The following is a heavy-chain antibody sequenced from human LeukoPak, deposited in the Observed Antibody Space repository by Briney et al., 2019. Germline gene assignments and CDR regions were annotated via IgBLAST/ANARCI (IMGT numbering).Heavy chain of an antibody. CDR1: GFTLEDYP. Sequence: SRSLGLSCAASGFTLEDYPMHWVRQAPGKGLEWVSGISWNSGSIGYADSVKGRFTISRDNAKNSLYLQMNSLRAEDTALYYCAKGGGFDWLLYPDYWGQGTLVTVSS. V-gene: IGHV3-9*01. D-gene: IGHD3-9*01. CDR3: AKGGGFDWLLYPDY. J-gene: IGHJ4*02. CDR2: ISWNSGSI.